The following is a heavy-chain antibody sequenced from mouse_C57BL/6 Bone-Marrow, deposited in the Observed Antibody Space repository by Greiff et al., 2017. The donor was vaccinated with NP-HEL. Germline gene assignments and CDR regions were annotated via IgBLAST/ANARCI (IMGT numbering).Heavy chain of an antibody. V-gene: IGHV1-19*01. J-gene: IGHJ2*01. CDR3: ARDCYYFDY. Sequence: DVQLQESGPVLVKPGASVTMSCKASGYTFTDYYMNWVKQSHGKSLEWIGVINPYNGGTSYNQKFKGKATLTVDKSSSTAYMELNSLTSEDSAVYYCARDCYYFDYWGQGTTLTVSS. CDR2: INPYNGGT. CDR1: GYTFTDYY.